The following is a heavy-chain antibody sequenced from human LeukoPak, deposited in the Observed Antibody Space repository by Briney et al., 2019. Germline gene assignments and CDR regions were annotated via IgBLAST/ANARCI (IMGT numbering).Heavy chain of an antibody. CDR1: GYTFTSYY. D-gene: IGHD1-26*01. CDR2: INPSGGST. V-gene: IGHV1-46*01. CDR3: ARGEWELRDDY. Sequence: ASVKVSWKASGYTFTSYYMHWVRQAPGQGLEWMGIINPSGGSTRYAQKFQGRVTMTRDTSTSTVYMELSSLRSEDTAVYYCARGEWELRDDYWGQGTLVTVSS. J-gene: IGHJ4*02.